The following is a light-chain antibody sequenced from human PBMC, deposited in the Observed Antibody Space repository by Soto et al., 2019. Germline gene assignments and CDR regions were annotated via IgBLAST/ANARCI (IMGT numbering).Light chain of an antibody. Sequence: QSVLTQPPSASGTPGQRVTISCSGGSSNIGSTYVYWYQHLPGTAPKLLIFGNINRPSGVPDRFSGSKSGTSASLAITGLQAEDEGDYYCQSYDSTLSARYVFGTGTKVTVL. CDR1: SSNIGSTY. CDR2: GNI. CDR3: QSYDSTLSARYV. V-gene: IGLV1-40*01. J-gene: IGLJ1*01.